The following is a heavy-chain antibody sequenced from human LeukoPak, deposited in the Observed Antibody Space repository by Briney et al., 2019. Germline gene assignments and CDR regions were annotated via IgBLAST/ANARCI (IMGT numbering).Heavy chain of an antibody. CDR1: GGTFSSYA. CDR2: IISIFGTA. Sequence: SVKVSCKASGGTFSSYAISWVRQAPGQGLEWMGGIISIFGTANYAQKFQGRVTITTDESTSTAYMELSSLRSEDTAVYYCARGHDSSAEVYYYYMDVWGKGTTVTVSS. D-gene: IGHD3-22*01. J-gene: IGHJ6*03. V-gene: IGHV1-69*05. CDR3: ARGHDSSAEVYYYYMDV.